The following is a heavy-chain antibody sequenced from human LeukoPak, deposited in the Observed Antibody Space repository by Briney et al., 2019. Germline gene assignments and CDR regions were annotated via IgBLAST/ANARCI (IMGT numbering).Heavy chain of an antibody. V-gene: IGHV3-53*01. CDR2: FYVGGAT. J-gene: IGHJ4*02. CDR1: GFSVTNNY. D-gene: IGHD5-24*01. Sequence: GSLRLSCAVSGFSVTNNYMSWVRQAPGKGLEWVSVFYVGGATYYADSVKGRFTISRDNSENTLYLQMKSLRAEDAAVYYCARGDGYNFFDYWGQGTLVTVSS. CDR3: ARGDGYNFFDY.